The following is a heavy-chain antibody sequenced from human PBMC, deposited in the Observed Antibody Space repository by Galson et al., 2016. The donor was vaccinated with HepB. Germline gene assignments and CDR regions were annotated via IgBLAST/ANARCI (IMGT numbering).Heavy chain of an antibody. V-gene: IGHV1-24*01. J-gene: IGHJ6*04. CDR1: GNSLAELF. CDR3: ATVGSYTTSSPYYYYYFGMDV. CDR2: FDPEDGET. D-gene: IGHD3-10*01. Sequence: SVKVSFKVSGNSLAELFIHWVRLAPGKGLEWMGGFDPEDGETTYAQKFQGRVSMTEDTSTDTGYMELSSLRYDDTAVYYCATVGSYTTSSPYYYYYFGMDVWGKGTTVTVSS.